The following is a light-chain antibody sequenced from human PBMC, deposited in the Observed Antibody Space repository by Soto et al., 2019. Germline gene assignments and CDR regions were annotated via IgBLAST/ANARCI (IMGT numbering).Light chain of an antibody. CDR1: QGIRNY. Sequence: DIQMTQSPSSLSASVGDRVTITCRASQGIRNYLAWYQQKPGKVPKLLIYAASNLQSGVPSRFSGSGSGTDFTLTISSLQPEDVATYYCQKYNSAPPMITFGPGTKVDIK. J-gene: IGKJ3*01. CDR3: QKYNSAPPMIT. CDR2: AAS. V-gene: IGKV1-27*01.